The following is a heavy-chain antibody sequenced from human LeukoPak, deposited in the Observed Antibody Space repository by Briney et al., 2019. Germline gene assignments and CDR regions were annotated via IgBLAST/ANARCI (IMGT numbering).Heavy chain of an antibody. D-gene: IGHD3-3*01. J-gene: IGHJ4*02. CDR1: GGSFSGYC. V-gene: IGHV4-34*01. Sequence: SETLSLTCAVYGGSFSGYCWSWIRQPPGKGLEWIGEINHSGSTNYNPSLKSRVTISVDTSKNQFSLKLSSVTAADTAVYYCARDAYDFWSGERDYWGQGTLVTVSS. CDR2: INHSGST. CDR3: ARDAYDFWSGERDY.